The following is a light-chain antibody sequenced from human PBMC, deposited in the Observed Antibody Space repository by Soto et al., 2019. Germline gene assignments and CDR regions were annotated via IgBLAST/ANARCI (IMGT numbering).Light chain of an antibody. J-gene: IGKJ4*01. CDR3: QQYNSWPLT. CDR1: QTVSNN. CDR2: SSS. V-gene: IGKV3-15*01. Sequence: EIVMTQSPATLSVSPGERATLSCRASQTVSNNLAWYQQKPGQAPRLLFYSSSTRATGVPARFSGSRSGTDSTLTISSLQSEDFAVYYCQQYNSWPLTFGGGTKVETK.